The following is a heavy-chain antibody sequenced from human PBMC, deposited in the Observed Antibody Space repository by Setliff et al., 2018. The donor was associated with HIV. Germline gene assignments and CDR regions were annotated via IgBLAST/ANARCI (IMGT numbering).Heavy chain of an antibody. D-gene: IGHD4-17*01. CDR2: IHYNEKT. V-gene: IGHV4-39*07. CDR3: ARFEVTTVTTRDY. Sequence: PSETLSLTCTVSGGSASNSRYYWAWIRQPPGKGLEYIGSIHYNEKTYYNPSLKSRVTISLDTSRNQFSLKLRSVTAADTAVYYCARFEVTTVTTRDYWGQGTLVTVSS. J-gene: IGHJ4*02. CDR1: GGSASNSRYY.